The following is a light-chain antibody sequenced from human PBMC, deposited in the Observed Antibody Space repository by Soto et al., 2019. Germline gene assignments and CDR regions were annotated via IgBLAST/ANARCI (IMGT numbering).Light chain of an antibody. Sequence: QSVLTQPPSASGSPGQSVTISCTGTSSDVGDNYVSWYQHHLGKAPKLIIYDVSQRPSGVPDRFSGSKSGNTASLTVSGPPTEDEADYYGSAYAGSNNFVFGSGTKLTVL. CDR3: SAYAGSNNFV. J-gene: IGLJ1*01. CDR2: DVS. CDR1: SSDVGDNY. V-gene: IGLV2-8*01.